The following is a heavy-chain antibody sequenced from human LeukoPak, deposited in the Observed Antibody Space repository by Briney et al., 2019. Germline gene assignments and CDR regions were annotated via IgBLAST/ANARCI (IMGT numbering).Heavy chain of an antibody. CDR3: ASTERCSTTCPLDY. V-gene: IGHV4-30-2*01. J-gene: IGHJ4*02. CDR2: IYHSGST. D-gene: IGHD2-2*01. CDR1: GGSISSGGYS. Sequence: SETLSLTCAVSGGSISSGGYSWSWIRQPPGKGLEWIGYIYHSGSTYYNPSLKSRVTISVDRSKNQFSLKLSSVTAADTAVYYCASTERCSTTCPLDYWGQGTLVTVSS.